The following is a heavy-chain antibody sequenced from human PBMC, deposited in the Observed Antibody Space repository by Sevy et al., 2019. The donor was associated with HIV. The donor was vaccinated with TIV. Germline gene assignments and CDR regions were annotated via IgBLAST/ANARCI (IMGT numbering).Heavy chain of an antibody. Sequence: GGSLRLSCAASGFTFSSYSMNWVRQAPGKGLEWVSYISSSSTTIYYADSVKGRFTISRDNAKNSLYLQMNSLRDADTAVYYCARGYTGYDVGPLDYWGQGTLVTVSS. CDR1: GFTFSSYS. CDR2: ISSSSTTI. D-gene: IGHD5-12*01. CDR3: ARGYTGYDVGPLDY. V-gene: IGHV3-48*02. J-gene: IGHJ4*02.